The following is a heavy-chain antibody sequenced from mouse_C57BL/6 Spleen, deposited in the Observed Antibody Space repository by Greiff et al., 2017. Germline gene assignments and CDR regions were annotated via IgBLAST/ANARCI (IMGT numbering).Heavy chain of an antibody. J-gene: IGHJ3*01. Sequence: QVTLKVSGAELVKPGASVKLSCKASGYTFTEYTIHWVKQRSGQGLEWIGWFYPGSGSIKYNEKFKDKATLTADKSSSTVYMELSRLTSEDSAVYFCARHESRYYYGSSSWFAYWGQGTLVTVSA. V-gene: IGHV1-62-2*01. CDR3: ARHESRYYYGSSSWFAY. CDR1: GYTFTEYT. CDR2: FYPGSGSI. D-gene: IGHD1-1*01.